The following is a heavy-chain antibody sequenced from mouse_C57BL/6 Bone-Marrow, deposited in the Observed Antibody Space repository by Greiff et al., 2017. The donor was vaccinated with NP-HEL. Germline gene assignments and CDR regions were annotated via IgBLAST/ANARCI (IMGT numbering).Heavy chain of an antibody. CDR1: GYTFTSYW. Sequence: QVQLQQPGAELVRPGTSVKLSCKASGYTFTSYWMHWVKQRPGQGLEWIGVIDPSDSYTNYNQKFKGKATLTVDTSSITAYMQLSSLTSEDSAVYDCANLWPLDYWGQGTTLTVSS. D-gene: IGHD1-1*01. J-gene: IGHJ2*01. CDR2: IDPSDSYT. V-gene: IGHV1-59*01. CDR3: ANLWPLDY.